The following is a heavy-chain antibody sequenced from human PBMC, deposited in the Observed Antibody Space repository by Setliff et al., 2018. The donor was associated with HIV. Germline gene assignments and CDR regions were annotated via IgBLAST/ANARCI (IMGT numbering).Heavy chain of an antibody. Sequence: GGSLRLSCAASGFSFSNFWMYWVRQSPGKGLEWVANISPDGNKKSYVGSAKGRFTASRDNAKSSLYLQMNSLRADDTAVYYCARVLLRTNAVYGVVSNRFDPWGQGTLVTVSS. D-gene: IGHD2-8*01. CDR1: GFSFSNFW. CDR3: ARVLLRTNAVYGVVSNRFDP. V-gene: IGHV3-7*03. J-gene: IGHJ5*02. CDR2: ISPDGNKK.